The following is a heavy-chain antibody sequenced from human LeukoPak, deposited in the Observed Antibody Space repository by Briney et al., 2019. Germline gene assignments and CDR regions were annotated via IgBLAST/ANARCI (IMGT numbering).Heavy chain of an antibody. Sequence: PGGSLRLSCAASGFTFSSYGMHWVRQAPGKGLEWVAFIRYDGSNKYYADSVKGRFTISRDNSKNTLYLQMNSLRAEDTAVYYCARDFFIADTAMVFNDYWGQGTLVTVSS. J-gene: IGHJ4*02. CDR1: GFTFSSYG. D-gene: IGHD5-18*01. V-gene: IGHV3-30*02. CDR2: IRYDGSNK. CDR3: ARDFFIADTAMVFNDY.